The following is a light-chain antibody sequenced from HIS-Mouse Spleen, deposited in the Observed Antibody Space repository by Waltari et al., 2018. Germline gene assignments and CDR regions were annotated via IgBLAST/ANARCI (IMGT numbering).Light chain of an antibody. CDR2: EDS. CDR1: ALPTTY. V-gene: IGLV3-10*01. Sequence: SYELTQPPSVSVSPGQTARITCSGSALPTTYAYGYQQTSGQAPVLVIYEDSNRPSGIPERFSGSSSGTMATLTISGAQVEDEADYYCYSTDSSGNHRVFGGGTKLTVL. CDR3: YSTDSSGNHRV. J-gene: IGLJ2*01.